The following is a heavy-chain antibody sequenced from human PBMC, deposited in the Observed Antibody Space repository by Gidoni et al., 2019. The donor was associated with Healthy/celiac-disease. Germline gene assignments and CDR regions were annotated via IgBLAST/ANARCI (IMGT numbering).Heavy chain of an antibody. CDR3: AKDLSIAAVHYYYGMDV. J-gene: IGHJ6*02. V-gene: IGHV3-9*01. Sequence: EVQLVESGGGLVQPGRSLRLSCAASGFTFDDYAMHWVRQAPGKGLEWVSGISWNSGSIGYADSVKGRFTISRDNAKNSLYLQMNSLRAEDTALYYCAKDLSIAAVHYYYGMDVWGQGTTVTVSS. CDR2: ISWNSGSI. D-gene: IGHD6-13*01. CDR1: GFTFDDYA.